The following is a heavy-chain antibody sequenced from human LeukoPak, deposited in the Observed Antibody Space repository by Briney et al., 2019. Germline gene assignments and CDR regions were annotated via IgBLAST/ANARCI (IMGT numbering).Heavy chain of an antibody. D-gene: IGHD3-10*02. CDR3: AELGITMIGGV. CDR2: ICGSCDTT. J-gene: IGHJ6*04. V-gene: IGHV3-23*01. Sequence: GGSLRLSCAASGFTLSIYAMSCARQAPAKGLEWVSTICGSCDTTHCADSVKGRFTISRHNSKNSLYLQMNSMRAEDTAVYYCAELGITMIGGVWGKGTTVTISS. CDR1: GFTLSIYA.